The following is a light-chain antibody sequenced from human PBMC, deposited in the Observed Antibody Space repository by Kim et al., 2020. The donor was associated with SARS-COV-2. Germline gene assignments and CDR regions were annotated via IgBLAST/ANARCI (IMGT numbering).Light chain of an antibody. CDR3: SSFTSSSTWV. J-gene: IGLJ3*02. V-gene: IGLV2-14*03. Sequence: GHSISVTCTGSGSDSVGYRFISWYQKHPGTAPKVIIYDVSERPSGISHRFSGSKSGNTASLIISGLQAEDEADYYCSSFTSSSTWVFGGGTKVTVL. CDR2: DVS. CDR1: GSDSVGYRF.